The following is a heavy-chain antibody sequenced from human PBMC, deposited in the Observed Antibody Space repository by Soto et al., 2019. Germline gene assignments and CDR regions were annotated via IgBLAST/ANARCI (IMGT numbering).Heavy chain of an antibody. CDR3: ARGHCGGDCYSEDNWFDP. CDR1: GFTFSSYD. J-gene: IGHJ5*02. CDR2: IGTAGDT. V-gene: IGHV3-13*01. Sequence: GGSLRLSCAASGFTFSSYDMHWVRQATGKGLEWVSAIGTAGDTYYPGSVKGRFTISRENAKNSLYLQMNSLRAGDTAVYYCARGHCGGDCYSEDNWFDPWGQGTLVTVSS. D-gene: IGHD2-21*02.